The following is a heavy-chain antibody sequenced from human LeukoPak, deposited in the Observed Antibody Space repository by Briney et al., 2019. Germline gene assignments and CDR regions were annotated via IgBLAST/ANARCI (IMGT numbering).Heavy chain of an antibody. V-gene: IGHV1-24*01. CDR3: ATDRNYYDSSGYYSEDY. CDR2: FDPEDGET. Sequence: ASVKVSCKVSGYTLTELSMHWVRQAPGKGLEWMGGFDPEDGETIYAQKFQGRVTMTEDTSTDTAYMELSSLRSEDTAVYYCATDRNYYDSSGYYSEDYWGQGTLVTVSS. CDR1: GYTLTELS. D-gene: IGHD3-22*01. J-gene: IGHJ4*02.